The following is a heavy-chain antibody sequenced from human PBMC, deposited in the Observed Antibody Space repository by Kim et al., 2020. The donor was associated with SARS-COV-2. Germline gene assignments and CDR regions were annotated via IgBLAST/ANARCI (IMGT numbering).Heavy chain of an antibody. CDR3: TTIPLTYYDFWSGYYSDAFDI. D-gene: IGHD3-3*01. V-gene: IGHV3-15*01. J-gene: IGHJ3*02. CDR2: IKSKTDGGTT. Sequence: GGSLRLSCAASGFTFSNAWMSWVRQAPGKGLEWVGRIKSKTDGGTTDYAAPVKGRFTISRDDSKNTLYLQMNSLKTEDTAVYYCTTIPLTYYDFWSGYYSDAFDIWGQGTMVTVSS. CDR1: GFTFSNAW.